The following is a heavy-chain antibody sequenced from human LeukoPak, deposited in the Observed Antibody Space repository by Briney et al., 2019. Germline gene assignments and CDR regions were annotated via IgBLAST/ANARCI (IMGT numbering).Heavy chain of an antibody. D-gene: IGHD3-10*01. V-gene: IGHV3-23*01. CDR2: ISGSGVGA. CDR1: GFXITTYA. J-gene: IGHJ4*02. Sequence: GGSLRLSCAASGFXITTYAISWVRQAPGKGLECVSTISGSGVGAYYAVSVKGRFTISRDNSNNTLYLQMNSLRAEDTAVYYCAKADYYDFDSWGQGTLVTVSS. CDR3: AKADYYDFDS.